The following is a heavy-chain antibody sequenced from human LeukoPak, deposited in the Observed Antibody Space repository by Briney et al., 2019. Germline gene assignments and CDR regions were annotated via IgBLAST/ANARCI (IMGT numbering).Heavy chain of an antibody. J-gene: IGHJ4*02. Sequence: PSETLSLTCAVYGGSFSGYYWSWIRQPPGKGLEWIGEINHSGSTNYNPSLKSGVTISVDTPKNQFSLKLISVTAADTAVYYCARWSYFYDILTGYRYLFDYWGQGTLVTVSS. CDR2: INHSGST. V-gene: IGHV4-34*01. D-gene: IGHD3-9*01. CDR3: ARWSYFYDILTGYRYLFDY. CDR1: GGSFSGYY.